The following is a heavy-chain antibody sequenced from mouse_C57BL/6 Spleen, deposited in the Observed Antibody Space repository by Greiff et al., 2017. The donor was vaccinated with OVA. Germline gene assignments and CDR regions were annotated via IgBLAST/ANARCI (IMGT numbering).Heavy chain of an antibody. J-gene: IGHJ1*03. CDR3: ARMYYGSSYGYFDV. D-gene: IGHD1-1*01. Sequence: QVQLQQSGPGLVQPSQSLSITCTVSGFSLTSYGVHWVRQSPGKGLEWLGVIWSGGSTDYNAAFISRLSISKDNSKSQVFFKMNSLQADDTAIYYCARMYYGSSYGYFDVWGTGTTVTVSS. CDR2: IWSGGST. CDR1: GFSLTSYG. V-gene: IGHV2-2*01.